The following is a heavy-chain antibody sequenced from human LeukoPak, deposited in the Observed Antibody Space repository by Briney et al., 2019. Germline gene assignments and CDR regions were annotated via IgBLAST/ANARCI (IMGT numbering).Heavy chain of an antibody. CDR2: ISGSGGST. D-gene: IGHD1-20*01. CDR3: AKVPYLTGTTLSYMDV. Sequence: GGSLRLSCAASGFTFSSYAMSWVRQAPGKGLEWVSAISGSGGSTYYADSVKGRFTISRDNSKNTLYLQMNSLRAEDTAVYYCAKVPYLTGTTLSYMDVWGKGTTVTVSS. CDR1: GFTFSSYA. J-gene: IGHJ6*03. V-gene: IGHV3-23*01.